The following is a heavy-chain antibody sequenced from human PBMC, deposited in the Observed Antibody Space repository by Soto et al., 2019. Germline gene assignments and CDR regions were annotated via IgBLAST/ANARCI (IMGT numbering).Heavy chain of an antibody. V-gene: IGHV5-51*01. D-gene: IGHD1-1*01. J-gene: IGHJ5*02. Sequence: PGESLKISCKGYGYTFTDYWIGWARQMPGKGLELIGLIYPGDSDTRYSPSFQGRVTISADKSISTAFLQWSSLRASDTAMYYCASQKTVIRGPLSSNWFDPWGQGTLVTVSS. CDR3: ASQKTVIRGPLSSNWFDP. CDR1: GYTFTDYW. CDR2: IYPGDSDT.